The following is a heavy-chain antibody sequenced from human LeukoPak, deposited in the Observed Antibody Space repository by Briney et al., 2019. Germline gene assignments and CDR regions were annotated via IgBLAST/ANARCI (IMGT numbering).Heavy chain of an antibody. V-gene: IGHV4-30-4*01. D-gene: IGHD2-2*01. J-gene: IGHJ5*02. CDR2: IYYSGST. Sequence: SETLSLACTVSGGSISSGDYYWSWIRQPPGKGLEWIGYIYYSGSTYYNPSLKSRVTISVDTSKNQFSLKLSSVTAADTAVYYCARGYHTSCYFRNCVNWSDPWGQGTLVTVSS. CDR3: ARGYHTSCYFRNCVNWSDP. CDR1: GGSISSGDYY.